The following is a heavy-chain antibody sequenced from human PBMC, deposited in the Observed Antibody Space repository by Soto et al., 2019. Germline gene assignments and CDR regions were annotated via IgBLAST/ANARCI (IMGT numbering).Heavy chain of an antibody. CDR2: ISSNGGST. V-gene: IGHV3-64*01. D-gene: IGHD3-10*01. J-gene: IGHJ4*02. Sequence: EVQLVESGGGLVQPGGSLRLSCAASGFTFSSYAMHWVRQAPGKGLEYVSAISSNGGSTYYANSVKGRFTISRDNSKNTLYLQMGSLRAEDMAVYYCARDGSGSYYNDFDYWGQGTLVTVSS. CDR1: GFTFSSYA. CDR3: ARDGSGSYYNDFDY.